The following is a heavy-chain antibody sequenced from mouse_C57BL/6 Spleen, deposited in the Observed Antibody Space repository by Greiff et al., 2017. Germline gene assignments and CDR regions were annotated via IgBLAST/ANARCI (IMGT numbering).Heavy chain of an antibody. J-gene: IGHJ4*01. D-gene: IGHD2-5*01. Sequence: EVKLQESGPGLVKPSQSLSLTCSVTGYSITSGYYWNWIRQFPGNKLEWMGYISYDGSNNYNPSLKNRISITRDTSKNQFFLKLNSVTTEDTATYYCARVGSNHGGYYALDYWGQGTSVTGSS. V-gene: IGHV3-6*01. CDR1: GYSITSGYY. CDR3: ARVGSNHGGYYALDY. CDR2: ISYDGSN.